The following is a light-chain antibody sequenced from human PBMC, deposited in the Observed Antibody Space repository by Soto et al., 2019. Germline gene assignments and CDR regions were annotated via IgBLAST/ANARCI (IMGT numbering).Light chain of an antibody. Sequence: QSVLTQPPSASGTPGQRVTISCSGSSSNIGTNYVYWYQKLPGAAPKLLIFSNNERPSGVPDRFSGSKSGTSASLAISGLRSEDEADYYCATWDDSLSGFVFGGGTKLTVL. V-gene: IGLV1-47*02. CDR3: ATWDDSLSGFV. J-gene: IGLJ2*01. CDR2: SNN. CDR1: SSNIGTNY.